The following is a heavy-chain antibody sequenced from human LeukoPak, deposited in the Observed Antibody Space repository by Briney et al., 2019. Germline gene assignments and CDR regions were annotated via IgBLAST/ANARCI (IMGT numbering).Heavy chain of an antibody. CDR3: ARGITIFGVGSPLMDV. J-gene: IGHJ6*02. Sequence: ALVKVSCKASGYTFTGYYMHWVRQAPGQGLEWMGWINPNSGGTNYAQKFQGRVTMTRDTSISTAYMELSRLRSDDTAVYYCARGITIFGVGSPLMDVWGQGTTVTVSS. V-gene: IGHV1-2*02. D-gene: IGHD3-3*01. CDR1: GYTFTGYY. CDR2: INPNSGGT.